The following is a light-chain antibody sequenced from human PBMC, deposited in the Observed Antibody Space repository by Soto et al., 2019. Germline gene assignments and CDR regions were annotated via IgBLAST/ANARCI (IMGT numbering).Light chain of an antibody. Sequence: EIVLTQSPATLSLSPAGGAHLXWRASQSVSTYLAWYQQKPGQAPRLLIYAASSRATGTPDRFSGSGSKTDFTLTISRLEPEDFAVYYCEQYGSSPPTFGLGTKVDI. CDR1: QSVSTY. V-gene: IGKV3-20*01. CDR3: EQYGSSPPT. J-gene: IGKJ1*01. CDR2: AAS.